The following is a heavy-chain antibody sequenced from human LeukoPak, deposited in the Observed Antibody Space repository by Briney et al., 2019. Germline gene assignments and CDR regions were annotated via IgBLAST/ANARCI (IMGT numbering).Heavy chain of an antibody. J-gene: IGHJ4*02. CDR1: GGTFSSYA. V-gene: IGHV1-69*04. CDR3: ARAPGRRDGYNPLLTN. D-gene: IGHD5-24*01. Sequence: GASVKVSCKASGGTFSSYAISWVRQAPGQGLEWMGRIIPILGIANYAQKFQGRVTITADKSTSTAYMELSSLRSEDTAVYYCARAPGRRDGYNPLLTNWGQGTLVTVSS. CDR2: IIPILGIA.